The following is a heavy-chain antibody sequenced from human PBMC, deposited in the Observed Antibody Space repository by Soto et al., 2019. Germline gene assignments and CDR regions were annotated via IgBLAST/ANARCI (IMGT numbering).Heavy chain of an antibody. D-gene: IGHD3-22*01. V-gene: IGHV1-18*04. J-gene: IGHJ5*02. CDR2: ISAYNGNT. CDR1: GYTFTSYG. CDR3: ARVLSNTMIVVVITDNWFDP. Sequence: QVQLVQSGAEVKKPGASVKVSCKASGYTFTSYGISWVRQAPGQGLEWMGWISAYNGNTNYAQKLQGRVTMTTDTSTRTAYMELRSLRSDDTAVYYCARVLSNTMIVVVITDNWFDPWGQGTLVTVSS.